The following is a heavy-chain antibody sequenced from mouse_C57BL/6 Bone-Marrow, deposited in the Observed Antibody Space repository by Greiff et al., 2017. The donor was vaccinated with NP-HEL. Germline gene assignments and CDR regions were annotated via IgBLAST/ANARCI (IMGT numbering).Heavy chain of an antibody. CDR3: ARNYYGSSYSWYFDV. CDR1: GFSLTSYG. V-gene: IGHV2-2*01. CDR2: IWSGGST. J-gene: IGHJ1*03. D-gene: IGHD1-1*01. Sequence: VKLVESGPGLVQPSQSLSITCTVSGFSLTSYGVHWVRQSPGKGLEWLGVIWSGGSTDYNAAFISRLSISKDNSKSQVFFKMNSLQADDTAIYYCARNYYGSSYSWYFDVWGTGTTVTVSS.